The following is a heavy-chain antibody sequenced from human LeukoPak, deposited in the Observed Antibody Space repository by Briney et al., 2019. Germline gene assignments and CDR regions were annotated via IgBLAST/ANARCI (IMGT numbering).Heavy chain of an antibody. V-gene: IGHV1-69*05. J-gene: IGHJ4*02. CDR3: AMISYDFWSGADY. D-gene: IGHD3-3*01. Sequence: SVKVSCKASGGTFSSYAISWVRQAPGQGLEWMGGIIPIFGTANYAQKFQGRVTITTDESTSTAYMELSSLRSEDTAVYYCAMISYDFWSGADYWGQGTLVTVSS. CDR1: GGTFSSYA. CDR2: IIPIFGTA.